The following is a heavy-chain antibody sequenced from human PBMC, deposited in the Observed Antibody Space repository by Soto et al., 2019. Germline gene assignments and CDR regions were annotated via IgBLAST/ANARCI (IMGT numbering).Heavy chain of an antibody. CDR2: MSHSGGT. D-gene: IGHD4-17*01. Sequence: QVQLQQWGAGLLKPSETLSLTCAVYGGFVSSGSYYRSWIRQPPGKGLEWIGEMSHSGGTHFNPSLKSRVPISVDTSKNQCTQNIYCVTASHTALYYCARVDGATVTIVVDSFGICGPGTMVTVSS. V-gene: IGHV4-34*01. CDR3: ARVDGATVTIVVDSFGI. CDR1: GGFVSSGSYY. J-gene: IGHJ3*02.